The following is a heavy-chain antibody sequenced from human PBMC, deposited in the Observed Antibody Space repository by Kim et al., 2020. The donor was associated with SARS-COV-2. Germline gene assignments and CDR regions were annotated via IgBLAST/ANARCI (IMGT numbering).Heavy chain of an antibody. J-gene: IGHJ3*02. V-gene: IGHV4-39*01. CDR2: IYYRGST. CDR3: ARPVNDAFDI. CDR1: GGSISSSSDF. D-gene: IGHD3-10*01. Sequence: SETLSLTCTVSGGSISSSSDFWGWIRQPPGKGLEWIGTIYYRGSTYYNPSLQSRVTISIDTSRKQFSLKLTSVTAADTAVYYCARPVNDAFDIWGLGTMV.